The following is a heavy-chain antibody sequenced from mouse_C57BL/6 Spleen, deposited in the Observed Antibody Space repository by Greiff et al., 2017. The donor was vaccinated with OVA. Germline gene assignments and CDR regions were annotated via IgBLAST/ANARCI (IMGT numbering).Heavy chain of an antibody. CDR2: ISSGSSTI. Sequence: EVMLVESGGGLVKPGGSLKLSCAASGFTFSDYGMHWVRQAPEKGLEWVAYISSGSSTIYYADTVKGRFTISRDNAKNTLFLQMTSLRSEDTAMYYCARPGCYHSYFDYWGQGTTLTVSS. J-gene: IGHJ2*01. CDR1: GFTFSDYG. V-gene: IGHV5-17*01. CDR3: ARPGCYHSYFDY.